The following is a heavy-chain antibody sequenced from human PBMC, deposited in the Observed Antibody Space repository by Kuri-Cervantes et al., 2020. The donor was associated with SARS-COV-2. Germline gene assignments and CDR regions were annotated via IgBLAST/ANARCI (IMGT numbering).Heavy chain of an antibody. CDR2: IYYSGST. V-gene: IGHV4-59*12. CDR1: GGSISSYY. CDR3: ARDPETSWYFDL. D-gene: IGHD1-7*01. Sequence: SETLSLTCTVSGGSISSYYWSWIRQPPGKGLEWIGYIYYSGSTNYNPSLKSRVTISVDTSKNQFSLQLNSVTPEDTAVYYCARDPETSWYFDLWGRGTLVTVSS. J-gene: IGHJ2*01.